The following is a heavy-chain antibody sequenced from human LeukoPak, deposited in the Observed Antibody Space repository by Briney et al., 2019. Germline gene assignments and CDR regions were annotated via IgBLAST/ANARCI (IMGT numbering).Heavy chain of an antibody. Sequence: GGSLRLSCAASGFTFTRAWMSWVRQAPGEGLEWVANIKEDGSEDYYADSVKGRFAISKDNAKYSLYLQMNSLRAEDTAMYYCARDADGYEDWGQGTLVTVSS. CDR2: IKEDGSED. D-gene: IGHD5-24*01. V-gene: IGHV3-7*01. CDR1: GFTFTRAW. J-gene: IGHJ4*02. CDR3: ARDADGYED.